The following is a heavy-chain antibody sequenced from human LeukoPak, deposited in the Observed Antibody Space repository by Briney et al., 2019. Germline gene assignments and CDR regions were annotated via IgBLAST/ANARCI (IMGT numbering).Heavy chain of an antibody. V-gene: IGHV3-9*01. CDR2: ISWNSGSI. D-gene: IGHD3-22*01. J-gene: IGHJ5*02. CDR1: GFTFSTYA. CDR3: AKDYYDSSGYWAGWFDP. Sequence: GGSLRLSCAASGFTFSTYAMSWVRQAPGKGLEWVSGISWNSGSIGYADSVKGRFTISRDNAKNSLYLQMNSLRAEDTALYYCAKDYYDSSGYWAGWFDPWGQGTLVTVSS.